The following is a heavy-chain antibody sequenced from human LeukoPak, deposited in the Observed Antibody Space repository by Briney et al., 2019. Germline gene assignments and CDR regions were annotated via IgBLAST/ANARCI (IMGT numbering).Heavy chain of an antibody. V-gene: IGHV3-9*01. Sequence: GGSLRLSCAASGFTFNNYAMNWVRQAPGKGLEWVSGISWNSGRIGYADSVKGRFTTSRDNAKNSLYLQMNSLRTEDTALYYCARDPGSLPAAIGYSYYGMDVWGQGTTVTVSS. J-gene: IGHJ6*02. CDR3: ARDPGSLPAAIGYSYYGMDV. CDR2: ISWNSGRI. CDR1: GFTFNNYA. D-gene: IGHD2-2*02.